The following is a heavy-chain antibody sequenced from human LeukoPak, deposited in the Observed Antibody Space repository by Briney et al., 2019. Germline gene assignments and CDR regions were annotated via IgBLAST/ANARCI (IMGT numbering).Heavy chain of an antibody. CDR1: GGTFISYA. D-gene: IGHD6-13*01. V-gene: IGHV1-69*13. CDR3: VGGAYSSSWWVFDY. J-gene: IGHJ4*02. Sequence: ASVKVSFKASGGTFISYAISWVRQAPGQGLEWMGGIIPIFGTANYAQKFQGRVTITADESTSTAYMELSSLRSEDTAVYYCVGGAYSSSWWVFDYWGQGTLVTVSS. CDR2: IIPIFGTA.